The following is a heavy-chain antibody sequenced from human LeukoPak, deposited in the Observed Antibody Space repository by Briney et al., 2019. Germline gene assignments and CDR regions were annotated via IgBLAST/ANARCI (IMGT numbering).Heavy chain of an antibody. CDR3: ARDDHGSGLPSY. CDR1: GYTFTTCG. Sequence: GASVKVSCKASGYTFTTCGINWVRQAPGQGLEWVAWISVYNGNTNYAQRVQGRVTMTTDTSTSTAYMELRSLRSDDTAVYYCARDDHGSGLPSYWGQGTLVTVSS. CDR2: ISVYNGNT. D-gene: IGHD2-15*01. J-gene: IGHJ4*02. V-gene: IGHV1-18*01.